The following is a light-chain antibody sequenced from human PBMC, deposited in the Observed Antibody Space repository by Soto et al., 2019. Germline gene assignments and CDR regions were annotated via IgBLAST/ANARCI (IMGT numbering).Light chain of an antibody. CDR1: SSDVGGYNY. J-gene: IGLJ2*01. CDR3: SSYAGSKTL. CDR2: EVT. V-gene: IGLV2-8*01. Sequence: QSVLTQPPSASGSPRQSLTISCTGTSSDVGGYNYVSWYQQHPGKAPKLMIYEVTKRPSGVPDRFSGSKSGNTASLTVSGLQAEDEADYYCSSYAGSKTLFGGGTKLTVL.